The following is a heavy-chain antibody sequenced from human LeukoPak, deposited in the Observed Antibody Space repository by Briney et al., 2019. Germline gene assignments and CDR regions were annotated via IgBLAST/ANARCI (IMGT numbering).Heavy chain of an antibody. Sequence: GASVKVSCKASGYTFTSCDINWVRQATGQGLDWMAWMNPNSGNTGYAQTFQGRVTMTRNTSISTDYMELSSLTSEDTAVYYCARGRAASIAVAWGWGQGTPVTVSS. V-gene: IGHV1-8*01. J-gene: IGHJ4*02. CDR3: ARGRAASIAVAWG. D-gene: IGHD6-19*01. CDR2: MNPNSGNT. CDR1: GYTFTSCD.